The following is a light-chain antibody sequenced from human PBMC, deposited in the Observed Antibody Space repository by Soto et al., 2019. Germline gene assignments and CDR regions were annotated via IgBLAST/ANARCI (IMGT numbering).Light chain of an antibody. Sequence: QSALTQPASVSGSPGQSITIPCTGTSSDIGGYNYVSWYQQHPGKVPKLMIYDVTNRPSGVSNRFSGSKSGNTASLTISGLQAEDEADYFCSSFSQTSTEVIFGGGTKLT. J-gene: IGLJ2*01. CDR3: SSFSQTSTEVI. CDR2: DVT. V-gene: IGLV2-14*03. CDR1: SSDIGGYNY.